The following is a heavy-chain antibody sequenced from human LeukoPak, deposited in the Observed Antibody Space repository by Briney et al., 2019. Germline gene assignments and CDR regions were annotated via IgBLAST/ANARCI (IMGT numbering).Heavy chain of an antibody. Sequence: PGGSLRLSCAASGFTFSSYSMNWVRQAPGKGLEWVSYISSSSTIYYADSVKGRFTISRDNAKNSLYLQMNSLRAEDTAVYYCARARNVYLDYWGQGTLVTVSS. CDR3: ARARNVYLDY. D-gene: IGHD4-11*01. J-gene: IGHJ4*02. CDR2: ISSSSTI. V-gene: IGHV3-48*04. CDR1: GFTFSSYS.